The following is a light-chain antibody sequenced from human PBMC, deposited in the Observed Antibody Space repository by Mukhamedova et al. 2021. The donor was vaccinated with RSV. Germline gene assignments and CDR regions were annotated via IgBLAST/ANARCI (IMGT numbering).Light chain of an antibody. Sequence: GEGSTLSCRASQSVAHNFLAWYQQKRVQAPRLLIWGASNRAGGIPDRFSGSGSGTDFTLTISRLEPEDFAVYYCQQFGGSPRTFG. V-gene: IGKV3-20*01. CDR3: QQFGGSPRT. CDR1: QSVAHNF. J-gene: IGKJ1*01. CDR2: GAS.